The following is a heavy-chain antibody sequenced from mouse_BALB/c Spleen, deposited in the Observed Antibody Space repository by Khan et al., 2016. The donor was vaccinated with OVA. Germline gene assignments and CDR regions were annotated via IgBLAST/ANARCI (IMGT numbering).Heavy chain of an antibody. CDR1: GYTFTDYY. D-gene: IGHD2-3*01. J-gene: IGHJ2*01. V-gene: IGHV1-77*01. Sequence: QVQLKESGTELARPGASVKLSCKASGYTFTDYYITWVKQRTGQGLEWIGEIYPGSSNTYYNEKFRGKATLTADKSSNTAYMQLSSLTSEDSAVYFCARMDTTSLDYWGQGTTLTVSS. CDR2: IYPGSSNT. CDR3: ARMDTTSLDY.